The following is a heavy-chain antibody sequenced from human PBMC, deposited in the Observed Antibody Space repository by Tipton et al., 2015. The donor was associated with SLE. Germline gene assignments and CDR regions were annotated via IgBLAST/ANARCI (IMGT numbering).Heavy chain of an antibody. CDR1: GYTFTDFY. CDR2: ISAYNGNT. Sequence: QLVQSGAEVKRPGASVKVSCKVSGYTFTDFYLHWVRQAPGQGLEWMGWISAYNGNTNYAQKLQGRVTMTTDTSTSTAYMELRSLRSDDTAVYYGARAPIVAPLSVRPFDYWGQGTLVTVSS. D-gene: IGHD5-12*01. V-gene: IGHV1-18*04. CDR3: ARAPIVAPLSVRPFDY. J-gene: IGHJ4*02.